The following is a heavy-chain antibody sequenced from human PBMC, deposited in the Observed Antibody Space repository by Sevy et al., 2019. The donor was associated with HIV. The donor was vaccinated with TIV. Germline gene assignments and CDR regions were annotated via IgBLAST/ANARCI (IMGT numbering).Heavy chain of an antibody. Sequence: ASVKVSCKASGYTFTNYYMHWVRQAPGQGLEWMGIINPSGGSTSYAQKFQGRLTMTRDTSTSTVDMELSSLGSEDTAVYYCARDHTVIGRNWYGAFDIWGQGTMVTVSS. J-gene: IGHJ3*02. CDR2: INPSGGST. V-gene: IGHV1-46*01. CDR3: ARDHTVIGRNWYGAFDI. D-gene: IGHD6-13*01. CDR1: GYTFTNYY.